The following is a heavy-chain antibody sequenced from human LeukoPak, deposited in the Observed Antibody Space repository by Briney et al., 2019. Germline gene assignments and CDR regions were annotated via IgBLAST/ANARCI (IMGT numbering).Heavy chain of an antibody. J-gene: IGHJ5*02. CDR3: ARSGYCTATSCYEGWFDP. V-gene: IGHV1-18*01. CDR2: ICTYNGNT. Sequence: ASVKVSCKASGYTFTTYGITWVRQAPGQGLEWMGWICTYNGNTNYAQNLQGRVTMTTDTSTSTAYMVLRSLRSDDTAVYYCARSGYCTATSCYEGWFDPWGQGTLVTVSS. CDR1: GYTFTTYG. D-gene: IGHD2-2*01.